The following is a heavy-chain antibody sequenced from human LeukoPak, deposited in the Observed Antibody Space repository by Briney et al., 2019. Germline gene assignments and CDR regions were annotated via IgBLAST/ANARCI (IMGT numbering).Heavy chain of an antibody. V-gene: IGHV3-21*01. J-gene: IGHJ4*02. D-gene: IGHD2-15*01. CDR1: GFTFSSHS. CDR3: VREQARGGSFDY. CDR2: ITTSNYI. Sequence: PGGSLRLPCVVSGFTFSSHSVNWVRQAPGKGLEWVLSITTSNYIFYADSVKGRFTISRDNAKNSLYLQINGLRAEDTAVYYCVREQARGGSFDYWGQGTLVTVSS.